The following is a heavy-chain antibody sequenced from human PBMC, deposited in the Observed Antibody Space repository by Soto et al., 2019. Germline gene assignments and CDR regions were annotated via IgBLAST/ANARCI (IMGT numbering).Heavy chain of an antibody. CDR1: GLSFNIYW. Sequence: EVQLVESGGGLVQPGGSLRLSCAASGLSFNIYWIHWVRQVPGKGLVWLARINSDGSHTIYVDSVKGRFTISRDNAKNTVFLQMDSLRDEDTGVYYCVGGMAGLDVWGQGTTVTVSS. V-gene: IGHV3-74*01. CDR3: VGGMAGLDV. J-gene: IGHJ6*02. CDR2: INSDGSHT.